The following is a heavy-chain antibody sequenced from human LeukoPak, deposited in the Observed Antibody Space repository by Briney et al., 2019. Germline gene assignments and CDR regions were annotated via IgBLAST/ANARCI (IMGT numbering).Heavy chain of an antibody. J-gene: IGHJ6*02. CDR1: GFTFSNYW. V-gene: IGHV3-7*05. D-gene: IGHD2/OR15-2a*01. Sequence: PGGSLGLSCAASGFTFSNYWMSWVRQAPGKGLEWVANITQGESEKYYVDSVKGRFTISRDNAKNSLYLQMNTLRAEDTAVYYCARVRVSSYYGMDIWGQGTTVTVSS. CDR3: ARVRVSSYYGMDI. CDR2: ITQGESEK.